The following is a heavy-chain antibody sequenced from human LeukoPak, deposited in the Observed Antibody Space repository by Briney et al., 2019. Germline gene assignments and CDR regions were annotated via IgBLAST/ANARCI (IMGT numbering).Heavy chain of an antibody. Sequence: ASVKVSCKASGYTFTRYYIHWVRQAPGQGLEWMGILNPSGGSTNYAQKFQGRVTMTRDTSTNTVYMGLSSLRSEDTAVYYCAGGPSITMVRGGQWYYYMDVWGKGTTVTVSS. V-gene: IGHV1-46*01. CDR2: LNPSGGST. D-gene: IGHD3-10*01. J-gene: IGHJ6*03. CDR3: AGGPSITMVRGGQWYYYMDV. CDR1: GYTFTRYY.